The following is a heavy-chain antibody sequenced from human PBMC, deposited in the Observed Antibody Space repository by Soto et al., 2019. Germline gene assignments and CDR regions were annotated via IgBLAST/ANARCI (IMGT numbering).Heavy chain of an antibody. CDR3: ARDGIYGSGSYSYYYYGMDV. CDR1: GGSISSYY. CDR2: IYYSGST. J-gene: IGHJ6*02. V-gene: IGHV4-59*01. D-gene: IGHD3-10*01. Sequence: PSETLSLTCTVSGGSISSYYWSWIRQPPGKGLEWIGYIYYSGSTNYNPSLKSRVTISVDTSKNKFSLKMSAVTAADTAVYYCARDGIYGSGSYSYYYYGMDVWGQGTTVTSP.